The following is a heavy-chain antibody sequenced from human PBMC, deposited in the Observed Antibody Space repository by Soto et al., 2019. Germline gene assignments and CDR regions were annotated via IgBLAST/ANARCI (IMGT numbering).Heavy chain of an antibody. CDR3: ARVEVYYDSSGYPYNWFDP. J-gene: IGHJ5*02. CDR1: GGSISSGGYS. CDR2: IYHSGST. Sequence: SETLSLTCAVSGGSISSGGYSWSWIRQPPGKGLEWIGYIYHSGSTYYNPSLKSRVTISVDRSKNQFSLKLSSVTAADTAVYYCARVEVYYDSSGYPYNWFDPWGQGTLVTVYS. D-gene: IGHD3-22*01. V-gene: IGHV4-30-2*01.